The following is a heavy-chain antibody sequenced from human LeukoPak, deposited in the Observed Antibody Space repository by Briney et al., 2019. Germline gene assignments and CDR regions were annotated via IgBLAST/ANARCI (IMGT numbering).Heavy chain of an antibody. Sequence: SETLSLTCTVSGGSISSYYWSWIRQPPGKGLEWIGYIYYSGSTNYNPSLKSRVTISVDTSKNQFSLKLSSVTAADTAVYYCARDRINYDYVWGSYRYFDYWGQGTLVTVSS. CDR1: GGSISSYY. CDR3: ARDRINYDYVWGSYRYFDY. D-gene: IGHD3-16*02. J-gene: IGHJ4*02. V-gene: IGHV4-59*01. CDR2: IYYSGST.